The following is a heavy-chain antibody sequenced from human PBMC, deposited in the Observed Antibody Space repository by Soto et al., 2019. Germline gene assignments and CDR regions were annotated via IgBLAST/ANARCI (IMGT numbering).Heavy chain of an antibody. CDR2: ISAGGVAT. CDR1: VFTFSDFA. J-gene: IGHJ4*02. Sequence: PWGPLRLSCAASVFTFSDFAMMWVRQAPGQGPECVSAISAGGVATYYADSVMGRFTISRDNSRSTLYLQMNSLRGEDTAVYYCAKRLTSGDEGFWGRGTLVTVSS. D-gene: IGHD2-21*02. CDR3: AKRLTSGDEGF. V-gene: IGHV3-23*01.